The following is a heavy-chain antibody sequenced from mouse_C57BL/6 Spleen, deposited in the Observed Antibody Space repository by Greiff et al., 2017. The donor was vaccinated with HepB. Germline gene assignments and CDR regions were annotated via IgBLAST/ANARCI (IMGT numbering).Heavy chain of an antibody. V-gene: IGHV1-15*01. CDR2: IDPETGGT. CDR1: GYTFTDYE. J-gene: IGHJ4*01. CDR3: TRSYYSFSYYAMDY. Sequence: QVQLQQSGAELVRPGASVTLSCKASGYTFTDYEMHWVKQTPVHGLEWIGAIDPETGGTAYNQKFKGKAILTADKSSSTAYMELRSLTSEDSAVYYCTRSYYSFSYYAMDYWGQGTSVTVSS. D-gene: IGHD2-12*01.